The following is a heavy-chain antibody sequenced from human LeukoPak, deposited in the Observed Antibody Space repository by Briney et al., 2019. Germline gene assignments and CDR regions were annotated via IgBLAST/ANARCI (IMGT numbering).Heavy chain of an antibody. V-gene: IGHV1-69*05. Sequence: ASVKVPCKASGGTFSSYAISWVRQAPGQGLEWMGGIIPIFGTANYAQKFQGRVTITTDESTSTAYMELSSLRSEDTAVYYCAREASQNDYGPYYYYYMDVWGKGTTVTVSS. D-gene: IGHD4-17*01. CDR3: AREASQNDYGPYYYYYMDV. CDR1: GGTFSSYA. J-gene: IGHJ6*03. CDR2: IIPIFGTA.